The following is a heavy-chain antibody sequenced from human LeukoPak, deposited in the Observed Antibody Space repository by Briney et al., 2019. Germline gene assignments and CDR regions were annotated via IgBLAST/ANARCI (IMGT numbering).Heavy chain of an antibody. CDR1: GFTFSSHG. CDR2: ISYDGSNK. D-gene: IGHD2-15*01. Sequence: GGSLRLSCAASGFTFSSHGMHWVRQAPGKGLEWVAVISYDGSNKYYADSVKGRFTISRDNSKNTLYLQMNSLRAEDTAVYYCAKNYCSGGSCYPYYFDYWGQGTLVTVSS. CDR3: AKNYCSGGSCYPYYFDY. V-gene: IGHV3-30*18. J-gene: IGHJ4*02.